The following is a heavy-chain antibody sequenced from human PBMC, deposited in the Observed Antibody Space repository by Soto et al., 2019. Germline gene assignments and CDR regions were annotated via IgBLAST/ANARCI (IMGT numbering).Heavy chain of an antibody. CDR3: ARLHPRYCSGTSCYSRGLDP. J-gene: IGHJ5*02. CDR2: IYPRDSDT. CDR1: GYTFTTYW. D-gene: IGHD2-2*01. Sequence: GESLKISCRGSGYTFTTYWIGWVRQMPGKGLEWMGIIYPRDSDTRYSPPFQGQVTMSVDKSINTAYLQWSSLKASDTAMYFCARLHPRYCSGTSCYSRGLDPRGQGTLVTVSS. V-gene: IGHV5-51*01.